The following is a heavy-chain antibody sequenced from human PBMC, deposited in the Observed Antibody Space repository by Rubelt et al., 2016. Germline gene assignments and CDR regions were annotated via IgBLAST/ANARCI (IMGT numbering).Heavy chain of an antibody. Sequence: EVQLLESGGGLVQPGGSLRLSCAASGFTFSNYAMSWVRQAPGKGLEWVSATSGSGGSTYYADSVKGRFTISRDNAKNSLYLQMNSLRAEDTALYYCARDGFYDSSGYYHIFWGQGTLVTVSS. D-gene: IGHD3-22*01. CDR3: ARDGFYDSSGYYHIF. V-gene: IGHV3-23*01. J-gene: IGHJ4*02. CDR1: GFTFSNYA. CDR2: TSGSGGST.